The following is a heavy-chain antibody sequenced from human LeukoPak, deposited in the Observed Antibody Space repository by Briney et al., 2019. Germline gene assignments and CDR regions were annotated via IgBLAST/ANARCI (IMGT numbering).Heavy chain of an antibody. D-gene: IGHD1-7*01. Sequence: GGSLRLSCATSGLTFSSYGIHWVRQAPGKGLEWVAVISYDGINKFYGDSVKGRFTISRDNSKNTLFLQMNSLRAEDTALYYCAKKPGTTEDPFDYWGQGTLVTVSS. CDR3: AKKPGTTEDPFDY. CDR1: GLTFSSYG. CDR2: ISYDGINK. J-gene: IGHJ4*02. V-gene: IGHV3-30*18.